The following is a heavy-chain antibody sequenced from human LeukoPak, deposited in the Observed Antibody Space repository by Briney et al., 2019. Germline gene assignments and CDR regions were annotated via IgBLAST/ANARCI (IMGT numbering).Heavy chain of an antibody. CDR3: ATGKLRILDYYYYGMDV. CDR1: GYTLTELS. CDR2: FDPEDGET. Sequence: APVKVSCKVSGYTLTELSMHWVRQAPGKGLEWMGGFDPEDGETIYAQKFQGRVTMTEDTSTDTAYMELSSLRSEDTAVYYCATGKLRILDYYYYGMDVWGQGTTVTVSS. J-gene: IGHJ6*02. D-gene: IGHD2-15*01. V-gene: IGHV1-24*01.